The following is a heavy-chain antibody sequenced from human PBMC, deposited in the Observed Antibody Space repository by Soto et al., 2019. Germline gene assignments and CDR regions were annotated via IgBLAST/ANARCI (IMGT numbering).Heavy chain of an antibody. V-gene: IGHV3-23*01. D-gene: IGHD3-10*01. CDR2: ISNSGGSP. Sequence: EVQLLESGGGLVQPWGSLRLSCAASGFTFSSYAMTWVRQTPGKGLEWVSSISNSGGSPYYADAVKGRFTISRDNSKSTLHLQMDSLRAEDTAVYYCANASPLTMLRGVKGYKMDVWGQGTTVIVSS. CDR3: ANASPLTMLRGVKGYKMDV. CDR1: GFTFSSYA. J-gene: IGHJ6*02.